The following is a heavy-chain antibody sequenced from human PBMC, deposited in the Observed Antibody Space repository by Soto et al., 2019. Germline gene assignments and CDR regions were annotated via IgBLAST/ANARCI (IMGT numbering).Heavy chain of an antibody. CDR3: ARSRWLQFDAFGI. Sequence: GGSLKISRKGSGYSFTSYWIGWVRQMPGKGLEWMGIIYPGDSDTRYSPSFQGQVTISADKSISTAYLQWSSLKASDTAMYYCARSRWLQFDAFGIWGQGTMVTVSS. V-gene: IGHV5-51*01. CDR2: IYPGDSDT. J-gene: IGHJ3*02. CDR1: GYSFTSYW. D-gene: IGHD5-12*01.